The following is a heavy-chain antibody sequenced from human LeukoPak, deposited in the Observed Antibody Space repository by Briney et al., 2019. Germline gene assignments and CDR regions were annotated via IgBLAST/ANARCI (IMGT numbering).Heavy chain of an antibody. J-gene: IGHJ6*02. Sequence: LRLSCAASGFTFSSYAMHWVRQHPGKGLEWIGYIYYSGSTYYNPSLKSRVTISVDTSKNQFSLKLSSVTAADTAVYYCARDVLLWFGDSYYYYGMDVWGQGTTVTVSS. CDR1: GFTFSSYAMH. D-gene: IGHD3-10*01. V-gene: IGHV4-31*02. CDR3: ARDVLLWFGDSYYYYGMDV. CDR2: IYYSGST.